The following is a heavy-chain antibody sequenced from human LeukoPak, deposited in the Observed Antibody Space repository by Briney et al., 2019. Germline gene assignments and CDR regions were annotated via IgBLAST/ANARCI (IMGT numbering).Heavy chain of an antibody. V-gene: IGHV4-59*12. CDR3: AREHITMLRGVEGP. D-gene: IGHD3-10*01. J-gene: IGHJ5*02. Sequence: AETLSLTCSVSVGPISSYYGSWMRQPPGKGLEGIGYIYYSGSRNYNPSLKSRVNISVDTSKNQFSLKLSSVTAADRAIYYSAREHITMLRGVEGPWGQGTLVIVSS. CDR2: IYYSGSR. CDR1: VGPISSYY.